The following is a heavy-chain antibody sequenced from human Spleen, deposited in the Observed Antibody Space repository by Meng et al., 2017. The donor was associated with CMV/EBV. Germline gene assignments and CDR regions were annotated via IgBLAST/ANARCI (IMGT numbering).Heavy chain of an antibody. J-gene: IGHJ4*02. Sequence: LSLTCAASGFTFDDYGMSWVRQAPGKGLEWVSGINWNGGSTGYADSVKGRFTISRDNAKNSLYLQMNSLRAEDTAVYYCARVSLRVDFWSGYEIDYWGQGTLVTVSS. D-gene: IGHD3-3*01. CDR3: ARVSLRVDFWSGYEIDY. CDR1: GFTFDDYG. V-gene: IGHV3-20*04. CDR2: INWNGGST.